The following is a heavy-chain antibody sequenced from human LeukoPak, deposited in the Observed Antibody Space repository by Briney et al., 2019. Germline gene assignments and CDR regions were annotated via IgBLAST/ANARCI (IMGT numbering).Heavy chain of an antibody. CDR2: ISAYNGNT. CDR3: ARDVRGIVGMDYFDY. Sequence: GASVKVSCMASGYIFISYGISWVRQAPGQGLEWMGWISAYNGNTKYAQKLQGRVTMTTDTSPSTAYMELRSLRSDDTAVYYCARDVRGIVGMDYFDYWGQGTLVTVSS. J-gene: IGHJ4*02. CDR1: GYIFISYG. D-gene: IGHD3-22*01. V-gene: IGHV1-18*01.